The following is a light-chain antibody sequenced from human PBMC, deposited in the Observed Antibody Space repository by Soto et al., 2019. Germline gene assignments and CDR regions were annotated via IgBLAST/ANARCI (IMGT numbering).Light chain of an antibody. V-gene: IGKV1-39*01. CDR3: QQRSEWPIT. Sequence: IQITPSPSSPSASGGDRVSISFRASQSISIYLNWYQLKPGKAPNLLMYGASYLKSGVPTRFSGSGSGTDFTLTISSLEPEDFAVYYCQQRSEWPITFGQGTRLENK. CDR2: GAS. J-gene: IGKJ5*01. CDR1: QSISIY.